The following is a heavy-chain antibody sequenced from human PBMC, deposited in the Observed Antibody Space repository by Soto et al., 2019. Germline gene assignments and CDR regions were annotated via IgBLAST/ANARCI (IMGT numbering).Heavy chain of an antibody. V-gene: IGHV4-4*07. D-gene: IGHD2-15*01. Sequence: QVQLQESGPGLVKPSETLSLICTVSGGSVNNYYWGWVRQPAGKGLEWIGRIFADGSTTYNPSLMGRVTLSVDTSRNQLSLEPTSMTAADTAVYYCVRDHAQVVVGTGFDCWGQGAPVTVSS. CDR1: GGSVNNYY. CDR3: VRDHAQVVVGTGFDC. J-gene: IGHJ4*02. CDR2: IFADGST.